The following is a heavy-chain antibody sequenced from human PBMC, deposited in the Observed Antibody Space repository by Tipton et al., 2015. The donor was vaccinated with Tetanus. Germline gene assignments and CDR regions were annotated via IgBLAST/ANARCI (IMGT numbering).Heavy chain of an antibody. CDR3: ARRSNMFGIMS. CDR2: ISAGNGDT. J-gene: IGHJ5*02. Sequence: QLVQSGAEVKKPGASVKVSCKASGYTFINDAIQWVRQAPGQRLEWMGWISAGNGDTKYSQKLQGRVTITRDTSASTAYMELSSLRSEDTAVYYCARRSNMFGIMSWGQGTLVIVSS. V-gene: IGHV1-3*01. D-gene: IGHD3-10*02. CDR1: GYTFINDA.